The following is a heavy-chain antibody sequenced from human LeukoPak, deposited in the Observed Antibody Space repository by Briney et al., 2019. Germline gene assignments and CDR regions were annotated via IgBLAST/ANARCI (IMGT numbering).Heavy chain of an antibody. CDR1: GFTFSSYG. J-gene: IGHJ4*02. CDR3: ARDLRGNRGSLDY. Sequence: GGSLRLSCAASGFTFSSYGMHWVRQAPGKGLEWVAVIWYDGSNKYYADSVQGRFTISRDNSKNTLYLQMNSLRAEDTAVYYCARDLRGNRGSLDYWGQGTLVTVSS. D-gene: IGHD1-26*01. V-gene: IGHV3-33*01. CDR2: IWYDGSNK.